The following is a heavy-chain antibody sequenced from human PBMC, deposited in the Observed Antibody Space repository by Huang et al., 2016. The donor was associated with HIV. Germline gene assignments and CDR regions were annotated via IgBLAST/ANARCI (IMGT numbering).Heavy chain of an antibody. CDR3: ARAVGLHTDDAFDI. J-gene: IGHJ3*02. Sequence: QVQLVQSGAEVKKPGASVKVSCKASGYTFTSYYMHWVRQAPGQGLEWMGIINPSGGSASFAQRFQGRVNMTRDTSTRTVYMELSSLRSEDTAVYYCARAVGLHTDDAFDIWGQGTMVTVSS. V-gene: IGHV1-46*01. CDR2: INPSGGSA. CDR1: GYTFTSYY. D-gene: IGHD4-4*01.